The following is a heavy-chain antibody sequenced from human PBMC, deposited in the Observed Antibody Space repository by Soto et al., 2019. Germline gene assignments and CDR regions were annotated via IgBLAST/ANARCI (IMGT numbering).Heavy chain of an antibody. Sequence: EVQLVQSGAEVKKPGESLKISCKGSGYSFTSYHIVWVRQMPGKGLEWMGSISPGDSETRYSPSLQGQVTMSADKSTSAAYLQWSSLKASDTAMYYCARRSYCDGDCTRRPYDYYGMDVWGQGTTVTVSS. D-gene: IGHD2-21*02. V-gene: IGHV5-51*01. J-gene: IGHJ6*02. CDR1: GYSFTSYH. CDR3: ARRSYCDGDCTRRPYDYYGMDV. CDR2: ISPGDSET.